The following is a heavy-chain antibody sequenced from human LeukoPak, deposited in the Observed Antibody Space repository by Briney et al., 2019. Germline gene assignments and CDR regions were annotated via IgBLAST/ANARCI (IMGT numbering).Heavy chain of an antibody. J-gene: IGHJ4*02. CDR2: ISSSSSYT. D-gene: IGHD2-15*01. V-gene: IGHV3-21*01. CDR3: ARDPPPRDVVVRFDY. Sequence: GGSLRLSCAASGFTFSSYSMNWVRQAPGKGLEWVSSISSSSSYTYYADSVKGRFTISRDNAKNSLYLQMNSLRAEDTAVYYCARDPPPRDVVVRFDYWGQGTLVTVSS. CDR1: GFTFSSYS.